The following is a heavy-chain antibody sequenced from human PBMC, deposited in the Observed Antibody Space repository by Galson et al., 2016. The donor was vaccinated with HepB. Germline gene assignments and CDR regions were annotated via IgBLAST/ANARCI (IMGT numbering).Heavy chain of an antibody. CDR1: GGDLSLSDW. Sequence: SETLSLTCAVSGGDLSLSDWWSWVRQPPGKGLEWIGEIYHTGATNSHPSLRSRVAIWADRSRNHFSLNLTSVTAADTAVYFCASFGGYYPFDFDYWGQGIPVTVSS. J-gene: IGHJ4*02. V-gene: IGHV4-4*02. CDR2: IYHTGAT. D-gene: IGHD3-22*01. CDR3: ASFGGYYPFDFDY.